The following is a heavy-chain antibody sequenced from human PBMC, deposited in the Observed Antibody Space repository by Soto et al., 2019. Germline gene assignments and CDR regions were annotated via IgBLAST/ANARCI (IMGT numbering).Heavy chain of an antibody. CDR1: GFTFSSYA. Sequence: GGSRRLSCAASGFTFSSYAMSWVRQAPGKGLEWVSAISGSGGSTYYADSVKGRFTISRDNSKNTLYLQMNSLRAEDTAVYYCAKTKGYEKSLYFDYWGQGTLVTVSS. V-gene: IGHV3-23*01. CDR3: AKTKGYEKSLYFDY. CDR2: ISGSGGST. D-gene: IGHD2-8*01. J-gene: IGHJ4*02.